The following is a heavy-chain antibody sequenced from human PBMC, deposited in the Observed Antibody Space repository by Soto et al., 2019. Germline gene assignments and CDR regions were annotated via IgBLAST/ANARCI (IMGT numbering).Heavy chain of an antibody. J-gene: IGHJ4*02. CDR2: ISSSSSYI. CDR3: AKESPIGSYAH. Sequence: VGSLRLSGAASGFTSGFTFSSYSMSWVRQAPGKGLEWVSSISSSSSYIYYADSVKGRFTITRDNTNNSLYLQMNSLRVADTAVYHCAKESPIGSYAHWGQGTRVTVSS. V-gene: IGHV3-21*01. CDR1: GFTFSSYS. D-gene: IGHD3-16*01.